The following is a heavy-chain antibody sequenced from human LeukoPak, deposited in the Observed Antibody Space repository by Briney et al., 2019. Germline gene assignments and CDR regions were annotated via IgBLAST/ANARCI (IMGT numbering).Heavy chain of an antibody. CDR2: IYYSGST. CDR3: ARADIAAAGTRNWFDP. D-gene: IGHD6-13*01. J-gene: IGHJ5*02. V-gene: IGHV4-34*09. CDR1: GVSFSGYY. Sequence: SETLSLTCAVYGVSFSGYYWSWIRQPPGKGLEWIGYIYYSGSTYYNPSLKSRVTISVDTSKNQFSLKLSSVTAADTAVYYCARADIAAAGTRNWFDPWGQGTLVTVSS.